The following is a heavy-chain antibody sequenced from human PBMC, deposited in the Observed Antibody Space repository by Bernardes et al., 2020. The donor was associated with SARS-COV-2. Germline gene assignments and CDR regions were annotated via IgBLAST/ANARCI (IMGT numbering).Heavy chain of an antibody. Sequence: GGSLRLSCAASGFTFSSYSMNWVRQAPGKGLEWVSSISSSSSYIYYADSVKGRFTISRDNAKNSLYLQMNSLRAEDTAVYYCARDEVVPAAAGYGAFDIWGQRTMVTVSS. CDR2: ISSSSSYI. CDR1: GFTFSSYS. D-gene: IGHD2-2*01. V-gene: IGHV3-21*01. J-gene: IGHJ3*02. CDR3: ARDEVVPAAAGYGAFDI.